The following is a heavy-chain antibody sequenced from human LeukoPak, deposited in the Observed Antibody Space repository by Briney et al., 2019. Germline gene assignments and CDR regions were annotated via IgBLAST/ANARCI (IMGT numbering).Heavy chain of an antibody. CDR1: GGSISSGSYY. D-gene: IGHD4-17*01. CDR2: IYTSGST. Sequence: MPSQTLSLTCTVSGGSISSGSYYWSWIWQPAGKGLEWIGRIYTSGSTNYNPSLKSRVTISVDTSKNQFSLKLSSVTAADTAVYYCARGRYGDYTYYFDYWGQGTLVTVSS. V-gene: IGHV4-61*02. J-gene: IGHJ4*02. CDR3: ARGRYGDYTYYFDY.